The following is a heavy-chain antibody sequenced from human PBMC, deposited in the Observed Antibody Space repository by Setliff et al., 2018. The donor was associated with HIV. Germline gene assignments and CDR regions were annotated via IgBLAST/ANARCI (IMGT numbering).Heavy chain of an antibody. D-gene: IGHD1-1*01. CDR2: VGVYNGNT. CDR3: ASARIPTGGTSTSFDY. Sequence: ASVKVSCKASGYTFTSYGISWVRQAPGQGLEWMGWVGVYNGNTDYAQKVQGRVTMTTDTSTTTAYMELRSLRSDDTAVYYCASARIPTGGTSTSFDYWGQGALVTVSS. J-gene: IGHJ4*02. V-gene: IGHV1-18*01. CDR1: GYTFTSYG.